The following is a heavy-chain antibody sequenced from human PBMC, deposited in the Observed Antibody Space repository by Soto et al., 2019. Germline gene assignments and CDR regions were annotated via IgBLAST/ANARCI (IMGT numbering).Heavy chain of an antibody. Sequence: QVQLVQSGAEVKKYGSSVKVSCKASGGTFSRYAISWVRQAPGQGLEWMGGITPMFGTANYAQRFQGRATITADESTSTAYMQLSSRRSDDTAVYYCAQTLGLAVAGPGRFDLWGRGTLVTGSS. CDR2: ITPMFGTA. CDR1: GGTFSRYA. V-gene: IGHV1-69*12. D-gene: IGHD6-19*01. CDR3: AQTLGLAVAGPGRFDL. J-gene: IGHJ2*01.